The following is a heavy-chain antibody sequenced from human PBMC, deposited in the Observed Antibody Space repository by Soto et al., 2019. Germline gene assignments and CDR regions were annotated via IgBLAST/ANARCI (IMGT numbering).Heavy chain of an antibody. CDR3: VRGPYNYNSRYFDY. J-gene: IGHJ4*02. Sequence: SSETLSLTCTVSGGSFSGYFWTWIRQPPGKGLEWLAEINHSGITNYNPSVESRVSMSVDTSKNQFSLRLYSVTAADTAVYYCVRGPYNYNSRYFDYCGQVTLVTVSS. D-gene: IGHD1-1*01. CDR1: GGSFSGYF. V-gene: IGHV4-34*01. CDR2: INHSGIT.